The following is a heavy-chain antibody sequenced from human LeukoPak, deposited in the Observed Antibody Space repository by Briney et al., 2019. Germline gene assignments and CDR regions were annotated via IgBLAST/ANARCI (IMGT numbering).Heavy chain of an antibody. CDR3: VRQGGSSSWYGYFDY. V-gene: IGHV3-66*04. CDR1: GFTVISNY. Sequence: PGGSLRLSCAASGFTVISNYMNWVRQAPGKGLEWVSTIYSGGSTNYADSVKGRFTISRDNSKNTLYLQMNSLRADDTAVYYCVRQGGSSSWYGYFDYWGQGILDTVSS. CDR2: IYSGGST. D-gene: IGHD6-13*01. J-gene: IGHJ4*02.